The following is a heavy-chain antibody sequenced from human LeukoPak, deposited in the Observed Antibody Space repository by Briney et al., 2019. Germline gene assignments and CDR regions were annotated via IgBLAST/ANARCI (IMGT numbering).Heavy chain of an antibody. D-gene: IGHD3-3*01. V-gene: IGHV4-38-2*01. CDR3: ASRYYDLWSGYYTFFDN. CDR1: GYSISSGYY. CDR2: IYHSGST. J-gene: IGHJ4*02. Sequence: PSETLSLTCAVSGYSISSGYYWGWIRQPPGKGLEWIGSIYHSGSTYYNPSLKSRVTISVDTSKNQFSLKLSSVTAADTAVYYCASRYYDLWSGYYTFFDNWGQGTLVTVSS.